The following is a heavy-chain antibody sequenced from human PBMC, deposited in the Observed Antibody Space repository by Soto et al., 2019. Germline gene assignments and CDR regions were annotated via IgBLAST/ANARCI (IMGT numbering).Heavy chain of an antibody. CDR2: MNPNSGNT. Sequence: ASVKVSCKASGYTFTSYDINWVRQATGQGLEWMGWMNPNSGNTGYAQKFQGRVTMTRNTSISTAYMELSSLRSEDTAVYYCARPYSSSWYRNSYYYYMDVWGKGTTVTVSS. V-gene: IGHV1-8*01. J-gene: IGHJ6*03. CDR3: ARPYSSSWYRNSYYYYMDV. D-gene: IGHD6-13*01. CDR1: GYTFTSYD.